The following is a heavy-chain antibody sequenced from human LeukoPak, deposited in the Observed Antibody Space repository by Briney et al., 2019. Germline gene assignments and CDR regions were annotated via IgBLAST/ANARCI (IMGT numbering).Heavy chain of an antibody. CDR1: GIPHRGYA. CDR3: AKDIYAAIYLPCDY. CDR2: MSGSGDST. D-gene: IGHD2-2*01. V-gene: IGHV3-23*01. Sequence: GGSLRLSCAGAGIPHRGYAMSWVRQAPGKGLEWASAMSGSGDSTLYADSVRGRFTIPRDHSKNTLYLQMNYVRVEDTGVYYCAKDIYAAIYLPCDYWGQGTLVTVSS. J-gene: IGHJ4*02.